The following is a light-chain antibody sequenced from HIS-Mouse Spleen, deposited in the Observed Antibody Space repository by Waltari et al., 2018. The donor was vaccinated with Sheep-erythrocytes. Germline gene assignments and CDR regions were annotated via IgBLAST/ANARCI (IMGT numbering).Light chain of an antibody. CDR2: QDS. Sequence: SYELTQPPSVSVSPGQTASITCAGDHLGDKYACWYQQKPGQSPGLVIYQDSKRPSGTPERFSGSNSGNTATLTISGTQAMDEADYYCQAWDSSTAVFGGGTKLTVL. V-gene: IGLV3-1*01. CDR3: QAWDSSTAV. CDR1: HLGDKY. J-gene: IGLJ2*01.